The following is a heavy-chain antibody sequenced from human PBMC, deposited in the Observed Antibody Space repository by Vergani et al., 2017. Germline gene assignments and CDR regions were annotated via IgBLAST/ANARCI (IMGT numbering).Heavy chain of an antibody. CDR2: ISGSGGRT. D-gene: IGHD2-2*01. Sequence: EVQLLESGGGLVQPGGSLRLSCAASGFTFSSYTMTWVRQAPGKGLEWVSAISGSGGRTYYEDSVKGRFTISRDNSKNTLYLQMNSLRAEDTAIFYCAKIRRRVGQAAYFDYWGQGTLVTVSS. CDR1: GFTFSSYT. J-gene: IGHJ4*02. CDR3: AKIRRRVGQAAYFDY. V-gene: IGHV3-23*01.